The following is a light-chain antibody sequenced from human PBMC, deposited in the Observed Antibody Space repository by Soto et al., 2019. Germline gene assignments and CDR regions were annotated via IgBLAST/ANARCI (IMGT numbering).Light chain of an antibody. Sequence: IVMTQSPATLSVSPGQRATLSCRASLSVSSNLAWYQHKPGQAPRLLIYGASTRATGIPARFSGSGSGTEFTLTIHSLQSEDVAVYYCQQYNDWYPFGQGTKLEIK. CDR2: GAS. V-gene: IGKV3-15*01. J-gene: IGKJ2*01. CDR3: QQYNDWYP. CDR1: LSVSSN.